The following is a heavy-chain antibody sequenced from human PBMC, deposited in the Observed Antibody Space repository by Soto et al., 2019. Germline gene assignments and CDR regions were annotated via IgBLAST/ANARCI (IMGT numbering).Heavy chain of an antibody. J-gene: IGHJ5*02. V-gene: IGHV4-30-2*01. D-gene: IGHD6-19*01. CDR1: GGSISSGDYS. Sequence: QLQLQESGSGLVKPSQTLSLTCAVSGGSISSGDYSWSWIRQPPGKGLEWIGHISHSGSTYYNPSLKRRVTLSVDRYKTQFSLKLSSVTAADTAVYYCARKVAVAGGWFDPWGQGTLVTVSS. CDR2: ISHSGST. CDR3: ARKVAVAGGWFDP.